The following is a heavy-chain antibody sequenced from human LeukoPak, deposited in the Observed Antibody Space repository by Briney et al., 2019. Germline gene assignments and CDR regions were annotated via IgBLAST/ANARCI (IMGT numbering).Heavy chain of an antibody. J-gene: IGHJ4*02. D-gene: IGHD3-10*01. CDR3: ARGNSGFDY. Sequence: GGSLRLSCAASGFTFSSYWMSRVRQAPGKGLEWVANIKQDGSEKYYVDSVKGRFTISRDNSKNTLYLQMNSLRAEDTAVYYCARGNSGFDYWGQGTLVTVSS. CDR2: IKQDGSEK. V-gene: IGHV3-7*01. CDR1: GFTFSSYW.